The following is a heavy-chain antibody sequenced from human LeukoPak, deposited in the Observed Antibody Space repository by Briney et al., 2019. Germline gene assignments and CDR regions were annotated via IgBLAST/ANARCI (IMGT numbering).Heavy chain of an antibody. Sequence: PGRGPRLSCAPSGVTFSGAGMHWGPEAPGEGGGWGAVIWPDGRDKYYATSVKGRFTISRDNSKNRLYLQMNSLRAEDTAVYYCAKTRGWTDNWFAPWGQGTLVTVSS. CDR3: AKTRGWTDNWFAP. J-gene: IGHJ5*02. V-gene: IGHV3-33*06. CDR1: GVTFSGAG. CDR2: IWPDGRDK. D-gene: IGHD6-19*01.